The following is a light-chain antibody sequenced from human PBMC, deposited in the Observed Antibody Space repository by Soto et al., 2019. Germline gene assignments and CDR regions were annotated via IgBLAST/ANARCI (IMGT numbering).Light chain of an antibody. CDR3: QQYGRPPRAT. Sequence: EIVLTQSPATLSLSPGERATLSCRASQTVSRYLSWYQQKPGQAPRLLIYEASSRATGIPDRFSGGGSGTDFTLSISKVEPEDFAVYYCQQYGRPPRATFGQGTRLEIK. CDR1: QTVSRY. J-gene: IGKJ5*01. V-gene: IGKV3-20*01. CDR2: EAS.